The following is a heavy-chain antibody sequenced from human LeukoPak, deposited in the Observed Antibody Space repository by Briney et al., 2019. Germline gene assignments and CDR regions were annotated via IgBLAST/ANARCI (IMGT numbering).Heavy chain of an antibody. CDR1: GYTFTGYY. J-gene: IGHJ4*02. Sequence: ASVKVSCKASGYTFTGYYTHWVRQAPGQGLEWMGWINPNSGGTNYAQKFQGRVTMTRDTFISTAYMELSRLRSDDTAVYYCASEVYSSGWYYFDYWGQGTLVTVSS. V-gene: IGHV1-2*02. CDR2: INPNSGGT. D-gene: IGHD6-19*01. CDR3: ASEVYSSGWYYFDY.